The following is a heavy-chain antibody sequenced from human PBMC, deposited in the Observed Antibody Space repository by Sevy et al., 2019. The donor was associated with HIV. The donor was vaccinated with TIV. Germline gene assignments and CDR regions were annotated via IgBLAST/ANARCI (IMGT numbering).Heavy chain of an antibody. CDR1: GFTFSSYW. J-gene: IGHJ4*02. Sequence: GGSLRLSCAASGFTFSSYWMSWVRQAPGKGLEWVATMKQDGSDKYYVDSVKGRFTISRANAKNSLYLQMNSLRAEDSAVFYCVREGLGGFSYSLDFWGQGTLVTVSS. D-gene: IGHD5-18*01. CDR2: MKQDGSDK. V-gene: IGHV3-7*01. CDR3: VREGLGGFSYSLDF.